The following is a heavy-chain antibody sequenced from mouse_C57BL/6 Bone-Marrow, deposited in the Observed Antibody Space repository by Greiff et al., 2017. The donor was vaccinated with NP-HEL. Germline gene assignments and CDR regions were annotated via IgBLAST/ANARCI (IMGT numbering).Heavy chain of an antibody. Sequence: QVQLKQSGPGLVAPSQSLSITCTVSGFSFTSYAISWVRQPPGKGLEWLGVIWTGGGTNYNSALKSRLCISKDNSKSQVFLKMNSRQTDDTARYYGARSPLYYGNYDWYFDVWGTGTTVTVSS. CDR3: ARSPLYYGNYDWYFDV. J-gene: IGHJ1*03. CDR2: IWTGGGT. CDR1: GFSFTSYA. V-gene: IGHV2-9-1*01. D-gene: IGHD2-1*01.